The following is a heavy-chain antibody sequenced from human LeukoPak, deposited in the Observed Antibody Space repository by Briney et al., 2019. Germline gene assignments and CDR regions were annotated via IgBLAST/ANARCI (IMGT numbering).Heavy chain of an antibody. CDR2: IIPIFGTA. CDR1: GGTFSGYA. Sequence: ASVKVSCKASGGTFSGYAISWVRQAPGQGLEWMGGIIPIFGTANYAQKFQGRVTITADESTSTAYMELSSLRSEDTAVYYCARGGAGSDRLDPWGQGTLVTVSS. J-gene: IGHJ5*02. CDR3: ARGGAGSDRLDP. V-gene: IGHV1-69*01. D-gene: IGHD1-14*01.